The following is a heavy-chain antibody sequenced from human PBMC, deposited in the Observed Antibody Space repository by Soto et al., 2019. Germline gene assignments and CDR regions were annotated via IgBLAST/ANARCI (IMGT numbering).Heavy chain of an antibody. V-gene: IGHV3-7*03. J-gene: IGHJ4*02. Sequence: SSCMGWVSQAQGKGLVWVANINQDGSEKQYVDYVKGRFTVSRDSAKKSIDLQLNSLRPEDTAVYYCARAEDYDHWGGPPKYFENWGQGSPVTVSS. CDR1: SSC. CDR2: INQDGSEK. CDR3: ARAEDYDHWGGPPKYFEN. D-gene: IGHD3-16*01.